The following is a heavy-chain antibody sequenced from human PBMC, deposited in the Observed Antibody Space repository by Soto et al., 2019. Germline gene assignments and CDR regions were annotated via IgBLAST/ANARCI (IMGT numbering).Heavy chain of an antibody. V-gene: IGHV1-69*08. D-gene: IGHD3-16*01. CDR1: GTIFSSYT. CDR3: AGGLGGRMGD. CDR2: TIPILGET. J-gene: IGHJ6*02. Sequence: QVQLVQSGAEVKKPGSSVRVSCKASGTIFSSYTISWVRQAPGQGLEWMGRTIPILGETNSAQKFQDRGTLTGDKATNTAYMELNSLRLEDTAVYYCAGGLGGRMGDWGQGTRVSVSS.